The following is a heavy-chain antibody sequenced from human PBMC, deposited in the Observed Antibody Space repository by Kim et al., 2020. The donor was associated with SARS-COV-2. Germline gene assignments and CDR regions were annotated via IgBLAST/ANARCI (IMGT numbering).Heavy chain of an antibody. CDR2: INNDGSGT. J-gene: IGHJ4*02. Sequence: GGSLRLSCAASGFTLSRYWMQWVRQVPGQGLEWVSRINNDGSGTWYADSVRGRVTISRDNGKNMLYLQMNSLGAEDTGLYFCTRDQDGPGATSDYLGQGT. CDR3: TRDQDGPGATSDY. D-gene: IGHD1-26*01. V-gene: IGHV3-74*01. CDR1: GFTLSRYW.